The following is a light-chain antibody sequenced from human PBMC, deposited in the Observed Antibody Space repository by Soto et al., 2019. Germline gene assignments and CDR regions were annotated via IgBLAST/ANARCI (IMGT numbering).Light chain of an antibody. CDR3: QQYNTWPRT. J-gene: IGKJ1*01. Sequence: DIQMTQSPSSLSASVGDRVTITCRASQGISNYLAWYQQKPGKVPKLLIYAASTLQSGVPARFSGSRSGTEFTLTISSLQSEDFAVYYCQQYNTWPRTFGQGTKVDIK. CDR2: AAS. CDR1: QGISNY. V-gene: IGKV1-27*01.